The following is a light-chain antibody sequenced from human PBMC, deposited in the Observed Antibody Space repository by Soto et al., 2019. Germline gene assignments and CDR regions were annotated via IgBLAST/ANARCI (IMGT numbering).Light chain of an antibody. CDR3: HQRQSWPRT. CDR1: QSVGSN. CDR2: DAS. Sequence: EIVMTQSPATLSVSPGERVTVSCRASQSVGSNLAWYQQRLGQAPRLLMYDASVRATGIPARFSGSGSGTEFTLTISDVQPEDFALYYCHQRQSWPRTFGQGTKVDI. J-gene: IGKJ1*01. V-gene: IGKV3-15*01.